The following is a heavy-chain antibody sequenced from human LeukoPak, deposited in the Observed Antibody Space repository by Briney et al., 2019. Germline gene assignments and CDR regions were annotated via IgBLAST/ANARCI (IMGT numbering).Heavy chain of an antibody. CDR3: TTVRSS. CDR2: IKSKNDGGTT. J-gene: IGHJ5*02. V-gene: IGHV3-15*01. Sequence: GGSLRLSCVAAGFIFTSTWINCVRQAPGKGLEWVGRIKSKNDGGTTDYAAPVRSRFTISREDSKNTVYLEMNSLKTEDTGVDSCTTVRSSCGQGTLVTVSA. CDR1: GFIFTSTW.